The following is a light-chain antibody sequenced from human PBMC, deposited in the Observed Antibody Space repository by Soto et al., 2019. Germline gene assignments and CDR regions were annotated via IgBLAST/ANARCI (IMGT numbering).Light chain of an antibody. V-gene: IGKV3-15*01. CDR2: GAS. CDR3: QQYSDSPIT. Sequence: EIVMTQSPATLSVSPGERATLSCRASQSVGRNLAWYQQRPGQAPRLLIHGASARPSGVPARFSGSGSGTDFTLTIISLQSEDFAVYYCQQYSDSPITFSPGTTVDLK. CDR1: QSVGRN. J-gene: IGKJ3*01.